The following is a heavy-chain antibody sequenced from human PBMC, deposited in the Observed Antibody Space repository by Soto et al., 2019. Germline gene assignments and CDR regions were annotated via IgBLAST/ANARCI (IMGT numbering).Heavy chain of an antibody. CDR2: ISWNSGSI. V-gene: IGHV3-9*01. CDR1: GFTFDDYA. D-gene: IGHD4-17*01. J-gene: IGHJ6*03. Sequence: GGSLRLSCAASGFTFDDYAMHWVRQAPGKGLEWVSGISWNSGSIGYADSVKGRFTISRDNAKNSLYLQMNSLRAEDTALYYCAKEGDYGKGNYYMDVWGKGTTVTVSS. CDR3: AKEGDYGKGNYYMDV.